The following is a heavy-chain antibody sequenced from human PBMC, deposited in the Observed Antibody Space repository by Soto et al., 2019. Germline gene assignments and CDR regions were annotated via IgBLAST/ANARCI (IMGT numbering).Heavy chain of an antibody. Sequence: GGSLRLSCAASGFTFSSYWMSWVRQAPGKGLEWVANIKQDGSEKYYVDSVKGRFTISRDNAKNSLYLQMNSLRAEDTAVYYCARADYDSSSYYYWGDAFDIWCQGTMLTV. CDR2: IKQDGSEK. CDR3: ARADYDSSSYYYWGDAFDI. D-gene: IGHD3-22*01. J-gene: IGHJ3*02. V-gene: IGHV3-7*01. CDR1: GFTFSSYW.